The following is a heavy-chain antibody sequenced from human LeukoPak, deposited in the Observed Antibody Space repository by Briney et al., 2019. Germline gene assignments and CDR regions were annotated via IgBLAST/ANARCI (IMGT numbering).Heavy chain of an antibody. D-gene: IGHD1-26*01. V-gene: IGHV5-51*01. J-gene: IGHJ3*02. Sequence: GESLKISCKGSGYSFMSYWIGWVRQMPGKGLEWMGIIYPGDSDTRYSPSFQGQVTISADKSISTAYLQWNSLKASDTAMYYCARHKTVGATSLIDAFDMWGQGTMVTVSS. CDR3: ARHKTVGATSLIDAFDM. CDR1: GYSFMSYW. CDR2: IYPGDSDT.